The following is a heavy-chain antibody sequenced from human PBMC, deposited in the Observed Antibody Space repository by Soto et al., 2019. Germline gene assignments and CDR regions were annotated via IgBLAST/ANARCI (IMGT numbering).Heavy chain of an antibody. Sequence: QVQLVQSGAEVKKPGSSVKVSCKASGGTFSSYAISWVRQAPGQGLEWMGGIIPIFGTANYAQKFQGRVTITADESTSTAYMELSSLRSEDTAVYYCARPHDYIWGSYRTIESYAMDVWGQGTTVTVSS. CDR3: ARPHDYIWGSYRTIESYAMDV. J-gene: IGHJ6*02. CDR2: IIPIFGTA. V-gene: IGHV1-69*01. D-gene: IGHD3-16*02. CDR1: GGTFSSYA.